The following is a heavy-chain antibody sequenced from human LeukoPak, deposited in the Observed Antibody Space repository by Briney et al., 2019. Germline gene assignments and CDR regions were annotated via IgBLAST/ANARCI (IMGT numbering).Heavy chain of an antibody. CDR2: IYYSGST. V-gene: IGHV4-59*08. D-gene: IGHD6-6*01. CDR1: GGSISSYY. Sequence: PSETLSLTCTVSGGSISSYYWSWIRQPPGKGLEWIGYIYYSGSTNYNPSLKSRVTISVDTSKNQFSLKLSSVTAADTAVYYCARSTFIAARPTLDFDYWGQGTLVTVSS. CDR3: ARSTFIAARPTLDFDY. J-gene: IGHJ4*02.